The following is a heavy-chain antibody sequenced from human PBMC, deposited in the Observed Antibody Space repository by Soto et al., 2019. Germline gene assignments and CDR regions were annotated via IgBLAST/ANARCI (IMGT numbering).Heavy chain of an antibody. CDR2: VHYSGST. V-gene: IGHV4-39*01. CDR1: GGSISGSSYY. J-gene: IGHJ4*02. D-gene: IGHD4-17*01. CDR3: ASFSGATDGDYGGGINY. Sequence: KPSETLSLTCAVSGGSISGSSYYWGWIRQPPGKGLECIGSVHYSGSTDYNPSLKSRVTISVDTSKNQFSLKLTSVTAADTAVYFCASFSGATDGDYGGGINYWGQGTLVTVSS.